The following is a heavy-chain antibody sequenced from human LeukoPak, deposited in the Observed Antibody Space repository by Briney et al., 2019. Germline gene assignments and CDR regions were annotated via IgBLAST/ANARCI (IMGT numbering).Heavy chain of an antibody. V-gene: IGHV3-30*18. CDR2: ISYDGSNK. D-gene: IGHD2-2*01. Sequence: PGRSLRLSCAASGFTFSSYGMHWVRQAPGKGLEWVAVISYDGSNKYYADSVKGRFTISRDNSKNTLYLQMNSLKAEDTAVYYCAKIAGGSTSDDAFDIWRQGTMVTVSS. J-gene: IGHJ3*02. CDR1: GFTFSSYG. CDR3: AKIAGGSTSDDAFDI.